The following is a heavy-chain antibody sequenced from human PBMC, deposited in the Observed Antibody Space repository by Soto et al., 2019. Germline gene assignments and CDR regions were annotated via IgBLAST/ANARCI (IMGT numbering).Heavy chain of an antibody. D-gene: IGHD4-4*01. J-gene: IGHJ6*02. Sequence: QVQLVQSGAEVKKPGASVKVSCKASGYTFTSYGISWVRQAPGQGLEWMGWSSAYNGNTNYAQKLQGRVTMTTDTSTSTTYIERRRLRLDDKAVYYCARDEFGRLYTNYFTYYDGMDVCGQGPAITVSS. CDR2: SSAYNGNT. V-gene: IGHV1-18*04. CDR1: GYTFTSYG. CDR3: ARDEFGRLYTNYFTYYDGMDV.